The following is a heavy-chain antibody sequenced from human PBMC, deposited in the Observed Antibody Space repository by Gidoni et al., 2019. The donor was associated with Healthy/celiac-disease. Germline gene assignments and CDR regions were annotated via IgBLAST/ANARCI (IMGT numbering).Heavy chain of an antibody. CDR2: ISYDGSNK. CDR3: ARDAYLDYYDSSDGLDY. D-gene: IGHD3-22*01. V-gene: IGHV3-30*03. J-gene: IGHJ4*02. CDR1: GFTFSSSG. Sequence: QVQLVESGGGVVQPGRSLRLSFAASGFTFSSSGMHWVRQAPGKGLEWVAVISYDGSNKYYADSVKGRFTISRDNSKNTLYLQMNSLRAEDTAVYYCARDAYLDYYDSSDGLDYWGQGTLVTVSS.